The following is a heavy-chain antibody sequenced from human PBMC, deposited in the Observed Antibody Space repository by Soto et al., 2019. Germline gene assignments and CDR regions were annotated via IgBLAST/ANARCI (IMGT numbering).Heavy chain of an antibody. Sequence: QVQLVQSGAEVKKPGSSVKVSCTASGGTFSSYAISWVRQAPGQGLEWMGGIIPIFGTANYAQKFQGRVTITADESTSTAYMELSSLRSEDTAVYYCARPYCGGDCYYFDYWGQGTLVTVSS. J-gene: IGHJ4*02. D-gene: IGHD2-21*02. CDR3: ARPYCGGDCYYFDY. CDR2: IIPIFGTA. CDR1: GGTFSSYA. V-gene: IGHV1-69*01.